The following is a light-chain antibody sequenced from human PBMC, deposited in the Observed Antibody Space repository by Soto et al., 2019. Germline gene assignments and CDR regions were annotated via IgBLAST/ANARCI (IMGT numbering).Light chain of an antibody. CDR3: QQYGTSPFT. CDR2: GAS. Sequence: EIVLTQSPGTLSLSPGERATLSCRASQSFSSTYLAWYQQKPGQAPRLLIYGASSRATGIPDRFSGSGSGNGFTFTISRLEPEDFGVYYWQQYGTSPFTFGPGTKVDIK. V-gene: IGKV3-20*01. J-gene: IGKJ3*01. CDR1: QSFSSTY.